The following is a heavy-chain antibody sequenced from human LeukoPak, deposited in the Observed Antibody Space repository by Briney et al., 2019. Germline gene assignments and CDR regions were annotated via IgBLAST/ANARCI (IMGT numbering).Heavy chain of an antibody. CDR3: ATRSSGYYDIFDY. D-gene: IGHD3-22*01. J-gene: IGHJ4*02. CDR1: GYSSTSYW. V-gene: IGHV5-51*01. CDR2: IHPGDSDT. Sequence: GESLKISCKGSGYSSTSYWIGWVRQMPGKGLEWMGIIHPGDSDTRYSPSFQGQVTISADKSISTAYLQWSSLKASDTAMYYCATRSSGYYDIFDYWGQGTLVTVSS.